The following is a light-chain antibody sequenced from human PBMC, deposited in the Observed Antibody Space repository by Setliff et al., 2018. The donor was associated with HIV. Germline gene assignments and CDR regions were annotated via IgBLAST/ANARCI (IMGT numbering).Light chain of an antibody. V-gene: IGLV1-44*01. CDR2: SNN. CDR1: SSNIRTNA. Sequence: QSALTQPPSTSGTPGQRVTISCSGSSSNIRTNAVNWYQQLSGTAPKLLIYSNNQRPSGVPDRFSGSKSGTSASLAISGLQSEDDADYYCASWDDSLNGQVFGTGTKVTVL. CDR3: ASWDDSLNGQV. J-gene: IGLJ1*01.